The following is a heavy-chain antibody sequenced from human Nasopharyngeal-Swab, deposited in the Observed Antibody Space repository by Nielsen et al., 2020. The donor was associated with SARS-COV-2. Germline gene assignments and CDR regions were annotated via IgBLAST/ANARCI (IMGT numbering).Heavy chain of an antibody. V-gene: IGHV4-34*01. CDR1: GGSFSGYY. Sequence: SETLSLTCAVYGGSFSGYYWSWIRQPPGKGLEWIGEINHSGSTNYNPSLKSRVTISVDTSKNQFPLKLSSVTAADTAVYYCARGSGITMVWFDPWGQGTLVTVSS. D-gene: IGHD3-10*01. J-gene: IGHJ5*02. CDR3: ARGSGITMVWFDP. CDR2: INHSGST.